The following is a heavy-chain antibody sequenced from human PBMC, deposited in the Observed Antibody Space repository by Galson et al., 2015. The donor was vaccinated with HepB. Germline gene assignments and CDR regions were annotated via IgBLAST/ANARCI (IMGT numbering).Heavy chain of an antibody. CDR2: ISSQGNNK. CDR3: ARDGGPTTGDACDV. CDR1: GFTFNNYA. V-gene: IGHV3-30-3*01. J-gene: IGHJ3*01. D-gene: IGHD4-17*01. Sequence: SLRLSCAASGFTFNNYAMHWVRQAPGKGLEWVAVISSQGNNKYCAESVKGRFTISRDNSKNTLNMEMKSLRPEDTAVYFCARDGGPTTGDACDVWGQGTLVTVS.